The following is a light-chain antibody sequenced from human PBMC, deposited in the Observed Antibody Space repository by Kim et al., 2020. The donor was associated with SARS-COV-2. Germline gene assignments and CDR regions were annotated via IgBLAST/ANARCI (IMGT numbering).Light chain of an antibody. V-gene: IGKV1-27*01. Sequence: ASVGDRVTLTCRASQSISNSLAWYQQKPGQGPKVLIYDASTMATGIPAGFSGSGSGTDFTLTINSLQPEDVAAYYCQKYNSAPWTLGQGTKVDIK. J-gene: IGKJ1*01. CDR3: QKYNSAPWT. CDR1: QSISNS. CDR2: DAS.